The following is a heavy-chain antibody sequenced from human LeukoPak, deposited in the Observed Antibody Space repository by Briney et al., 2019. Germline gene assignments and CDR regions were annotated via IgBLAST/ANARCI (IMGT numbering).Heavy chain of an antibody. V-gene: IGHV5-51*01. Sequence: GESLKISCKGSGYRFTTSWIGWVRQMPGKGLEWMGIIYPGDSDTRYSPSFQGQVTISADKSISTAYLQWSSLKASDTAMYYCARAKRAAAGTGLNYYYYYGMDVWGQGTTVTVSS. CDR2: IYPGDSDT. CDR1: GYRFTTSW. J-gene: IGHJ6*02. CDR3: ARAKRAAAGTGLNYYYYYGMDV. D-gene: IGHD6-13*01.